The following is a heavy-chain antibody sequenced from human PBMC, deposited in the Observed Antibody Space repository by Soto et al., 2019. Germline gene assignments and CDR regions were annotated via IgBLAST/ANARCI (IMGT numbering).Heavy chain of an antibody. D-gene: IGHD6-13*01. J-gene: IGHJ4*02. CDR3: ARRTRSSSWYADY. Sequence: EVQLVQSGAEVKKPGESLKISCKGSGYSFTSYWIGWVRQMPGKGLEWMGIIYPGDSDTRYSPSFQGQVTISADKSISTAYLHGSSLKASDTAMYYCARRTRSSSWYADYWGQGTLVTVSS. CDR2: IYPGDSDT. CDR1: GYSFTSYW. V-gene: IGHV5-51*01.